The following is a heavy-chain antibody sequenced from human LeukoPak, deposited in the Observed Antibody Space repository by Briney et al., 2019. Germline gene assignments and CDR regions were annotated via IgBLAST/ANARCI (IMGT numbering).Heavy chain of an antibody. D-gene: IGHD2-2*01. CDR3: ARGPCSTSCYGPYYYGMDV. CDR2: IIPILGIA. CDR1: EGTFSSYA. J-gene: IGHJ6*02. V-gene: IGHV1-69*04. Sequence: ASVKVSCTASEGTFSSYAISWVRQAPGQGLEWMGRIIPILGIANYAQKFQGRVTITADKSTSTAYMELSSLRSEDTAVYYCARGPCSTSCYGPYYYGMDVWGQGTTVTVSS.